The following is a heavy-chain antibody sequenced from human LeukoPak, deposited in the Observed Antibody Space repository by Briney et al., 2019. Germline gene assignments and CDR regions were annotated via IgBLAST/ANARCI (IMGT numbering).Heavy chain of an antibody. J-gene: IGHJ4*02. CDR2: ISFSGGDT. CDR3: AKDSGKGIAADAAFDY. D-gene: IGHD6-13*01. V-gene: IGHV3-23*01. CDR1: GFTFINYA. Sequence: GGSLRLSCAASGFTFINYAMSWVRQAPGKGLEWVSAISFSGGDTYSADSVKGRFTISRDNSKNTLYLQVNSLRAEDTAVYYCAKDSGKGIAADAAFDYWGQGTLVTVSS.